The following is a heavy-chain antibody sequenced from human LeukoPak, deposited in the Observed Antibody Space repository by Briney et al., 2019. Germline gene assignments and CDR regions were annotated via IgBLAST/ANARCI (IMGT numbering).Heavy chain of an antibody. CDR1: GFTFSNYE. D-gene: IGHD3-9*01. V-gene: IGHV3-48*03. CDR2: ISDSGTTI. Sequence: GGSLRLSCAASGFTFSNYEMNWVRQAPGKGLEWVSYISDSGTTIYYGDSVKGRFTISRDNAKKSLYLQMNSLRAEDTAVYYCARARYFDWLGPFDYWGQGTLVTVSS. CDR3: ARARYFDWLGPFDY. J-gene: IGHJ4*02.